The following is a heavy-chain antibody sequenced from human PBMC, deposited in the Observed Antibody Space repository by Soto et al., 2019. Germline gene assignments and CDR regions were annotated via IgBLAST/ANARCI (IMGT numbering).Heavy chain of an antibody. J-gene: IGHJ4*02. CDR2: INHSGST. D-gene: IGHD2-15*01. CDR3: ARGSGGRGDCSGGSCSFDY. Sequence: QVQLQQWGAGLLKPSETLYLTCAVYGGSFSGYYWSWIRQPPGKGLEWIGEINHSGSTNYNPSLKSRVTISVDTSKNQFSLKLSSVTAADTAVYYCARGSGGRGDCSGGSCSFDYWGQGTLVTVSS. CDR1: GGSFSGYY. V-gene: IGHV4-34*01.